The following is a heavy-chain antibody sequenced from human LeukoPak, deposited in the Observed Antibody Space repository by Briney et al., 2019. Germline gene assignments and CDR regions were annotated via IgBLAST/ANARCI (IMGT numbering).Heavy chain of an antibody. D-gene: IGHD4-17*01. CDR1: GFTLSEYY. CDR2: ISSRTSSHT. CDR3: ARVKGDYCVDY. Sequence: PGGSLRLSCAASGFTLSEYYMSWIRQAPGKGLEWVSYISSRTSSHTKYADSVKGRFTISRDNAKNSLYLQMNSLRAEDTAVYYCARVKGDYCVDYWGQGTVVTVSS. V-gene: IGHV3-11*06. J-gene: IGHJ4*02.